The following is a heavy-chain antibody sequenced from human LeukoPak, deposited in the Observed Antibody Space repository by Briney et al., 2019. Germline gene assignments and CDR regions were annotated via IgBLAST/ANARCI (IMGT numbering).Heavy chain of an antibody. D-gene: IGHD3-22*01. CDR1: GFTFSSYG. J-gene: IGHJ4*02. Sequence: GRSLRLSCAASGFTFSSYGMHWVRQAPGKGLEWVAVIWYDGSNKYYADSVKGRFTISRDNSKNTLYLQMNSLRVEDTAVYFCVIDPYYDSSGSDYWGQGTLVTVSS. CDR2: IWYDGSNK. V-gene: IGHV3-33*01. CDR3: VIDPYYDSSGSDY.